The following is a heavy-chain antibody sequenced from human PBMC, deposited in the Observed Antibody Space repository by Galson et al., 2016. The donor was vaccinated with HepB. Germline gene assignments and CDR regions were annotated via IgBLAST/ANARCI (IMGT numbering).Heavy chain of an antibody. CDR1: GASISSYY. V-gene: IGHV4-59*01. CDR2: IYHGGGSGGT. D-gene: IGHD7-27*01. Sequence: LSLTCTVSGASISSYYWNWIRQPPGKGLEWIGYIYHGGGSGGTSYNPSLKSRVTISVDTSKNQLSLKLTFVTAADTAVYFCARDANWGAFGYGMDVWGQGTTVTVSS. CDR3: ARDANWGAFGYGMDV. J-gene: IGHJ6*02.